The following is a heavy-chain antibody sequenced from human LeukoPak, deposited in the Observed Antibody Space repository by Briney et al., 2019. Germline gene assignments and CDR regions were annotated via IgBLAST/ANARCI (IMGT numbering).Heavy chain of an antibody. CDR3: ARFSRDVRIQLWFAGWFDP. Sequence: SETLSLSCTVSGGSISSSSYYWGWIRQPPGKGLEWIGRIYYSGSTYYNPSLKSRVTISVDTSKNQFSLKLSSVTAADTAVYYCARFSRDVRIQLWFAGWFDPWGQGTLVTVSS. CDR1: GGSISSSSYY. J-gene: IGHJ5*02. CDR2: IYYSGST. V-gene: IGHV4-39*07. D-gene: IGHD5-18*01.